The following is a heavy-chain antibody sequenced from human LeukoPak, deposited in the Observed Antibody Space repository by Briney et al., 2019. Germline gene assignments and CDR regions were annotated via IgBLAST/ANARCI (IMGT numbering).Heavy chain of an antibody. CDR2: IWYDGNDK. V-gene: IGHV3-33*01. D-gene: IGHD3-16*01. CDR1: GIIFSSNG. J-gene: IGHJ6*02. CDR3: AQSSFGGLLGGYSPWGGMDV. Sequence: PGRSLRLSCAASGIIFSSNGMHWVRQAPGKGLEWVAVIWYDGNDKYYAESVKGRFTISRDNSKNTLYLLMNSLRAEDTAVYYCAQSSFGGLLGGYSPWGGMDVWGQGTTVIVSS.